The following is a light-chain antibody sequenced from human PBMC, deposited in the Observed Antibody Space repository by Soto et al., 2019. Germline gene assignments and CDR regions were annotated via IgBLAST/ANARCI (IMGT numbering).Light chain of an antibody. CDR1: TSNIGSNT. CDR2: DND. CDR3: ATWDDTRNGYV. J-gene: IGLJ1*01. V-gene: IGLV1-44*01. Sequence: QSVLTQPPSASGTPGQRVTISASGSTSNIGSNTVSWYQQLPGTAPRLLIYDNDERPSGVPDRFSGSKSATSASLAISGLQPEDEGDYYCATWDDTRNGYVFGPGT.